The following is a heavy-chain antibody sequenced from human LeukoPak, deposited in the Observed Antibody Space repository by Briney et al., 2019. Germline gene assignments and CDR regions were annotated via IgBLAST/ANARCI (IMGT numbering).Heavy chain of an antibody. CDR3: ARRSNSYYTFDF. J-gene: IGHJ4*02. Sequence: GGSLRLSCAASGFTFSDHYMDWVRQAPGKGLEWLARSRDKAKSYSTEHAASVKGRFTVSRDNSKNSLYLQMNSLKTEDTAVYYCARRSNSYYTFDFWGLGTLVTVSS. CDR2: SRDKAKSYST. CDR1: GFTFSDHY. V-gene: IGHV3-72*01. D-gene: IGHD1-26*01.